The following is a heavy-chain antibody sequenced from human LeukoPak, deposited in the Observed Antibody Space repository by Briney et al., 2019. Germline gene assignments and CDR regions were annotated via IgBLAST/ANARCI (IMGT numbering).Heavy chain of an antibody. Sequence: PGGSLRLSCAASGFTFSSYGMHWVRQAPGKGLEWVAVISYDGSNKYYADSVKGRFTISRDNSKNTLYLQMNSLRAEDTAVYYCAKTSSTGAFDIWGQGTMVTVSS. J-gene: IGHJ3*02. CDR3: AKTSSTGAFDI. V-gene: IGHV3-30*18. CDR1: GFTFSSYG. D-gene: IGHD6-13*01. CDR2: ISYDGSNK.